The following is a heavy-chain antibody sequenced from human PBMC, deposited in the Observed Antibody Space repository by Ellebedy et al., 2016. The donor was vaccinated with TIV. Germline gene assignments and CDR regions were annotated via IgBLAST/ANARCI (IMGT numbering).Heavy chain of an antibody. CDR3: AKDRTPGDGYWVFDN. CDR1: GFTFSSYW. J-gene: IGHJ4*02. CDR2: IKEDGSRK. V-gene: IGHV3-7*03. Sequence: PGGSLRLSCAASGFTFSSYWMTWVRQAPGKGLEWVANIKEDGSRKYYADSVKGRFTISRDNSKRTVDLQMNSLRAEDTAVYFCAKDRTPGDGYWVFDNWGQGTLVSVSS. D-gene: IGHD5-18*01.